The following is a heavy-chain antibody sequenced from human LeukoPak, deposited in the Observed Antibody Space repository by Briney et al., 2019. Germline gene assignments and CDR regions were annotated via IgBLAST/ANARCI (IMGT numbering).Heavy chain of an antibody. J-gene: IGHJ5*02. V-gene: IGHV4-39*07. CDR2: IYTSGGT. CDR1: GGSISSNIYY. D-gene: IGHD6-13*01. CDR3: ARDSGQQLALRNWFDP. Sequence: PSETLSLTCTVSGGSISSNIYYWGWIRQPPGKGLEWIGRIYTSGGTNYNPSLKSRVTISGDTSKNQFSLRLSSVTAADTAVYYCARDSGQQLALRNWFDPWGQGTLVTVSS.